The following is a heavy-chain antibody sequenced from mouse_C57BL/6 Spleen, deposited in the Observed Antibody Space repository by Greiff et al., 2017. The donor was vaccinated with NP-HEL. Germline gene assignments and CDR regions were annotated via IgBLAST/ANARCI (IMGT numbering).Heavy chain of an antibody. D-gene: IGHD2-3*01. Sequence: VQLQQSGPELVKPGASVKISCKASGYAFSSSWMNWVKQRPGKGLEWIGRIYPGDGDTNYNGKFKGKATLTADKSSSTAYMQLSSLTSEDSAVYFCARWDDGSTGGFAYWGQGTLVTVSA. CDR1: GYAFSSSW. V-gene: IGHV1-82*01. CDR3: ARWDDGSTGGFAY. J-gene: IGHJ3*01. CDR2: IYPGDGDT.